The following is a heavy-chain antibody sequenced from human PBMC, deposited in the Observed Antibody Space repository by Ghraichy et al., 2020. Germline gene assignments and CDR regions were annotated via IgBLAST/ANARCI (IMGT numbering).Heavy chain of an antibody. CDR2: IYYSGST. J-gene: IGHJ6*03. Sequence: SQTLSLTCTVSGGSISSYYWSWIRQPPGKGLEWIGYIYYSGSTNYNPSLKSRVTISVDTSKNQFSLKLSSLTAADTAVYYCASGIAAAETYYYYYMDVWGKGTTVTVSS. CDR1: GGSISSYY. D-gene: IGHD6-13*01. CDR3: ASGIAAAETYYYYYMDV. V-gene: IGHV4-59*01.